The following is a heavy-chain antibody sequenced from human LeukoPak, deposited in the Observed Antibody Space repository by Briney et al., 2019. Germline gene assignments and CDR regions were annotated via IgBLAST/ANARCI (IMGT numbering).Heavy chain of an antibody. V-gene: IGHV4-59*01. J-gene: IGHJ4*02. CDR3: ARDLGLYYFDY. Sequence: PSETLSLTCTVSGGSISSYYWSWIRQPPGKELEWIGYIYYSGSTNYNPSLKSRVTISVDTSKNQFSLKLSSVTAADTAVYYCARDLGLYYFDYWGQGTLVTVS. CDR1: GGSISSYY. CDR2: IYYSGST.